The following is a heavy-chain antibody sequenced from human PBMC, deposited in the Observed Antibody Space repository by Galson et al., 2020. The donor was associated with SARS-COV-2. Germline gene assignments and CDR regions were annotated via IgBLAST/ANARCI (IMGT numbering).Heavy chain of an antibody. V-gene: IGHV4-39*01. Sequence: SETLSLTCTVSGGSISSSSYYWGWIRQPPGKGLEWIGSIYYSGSTYYNPSLKSRVTISVDTSKNQFSLKLSSVTAADTVVYYCARLPYYYDSSYAFDIWGQGTMVTVSS. D-gene: IGHD3-22*01. CDR3: ARLPYYYDSSYAFDI. CDR1: GGSISSSSYY. J-gene: IGHJ3*02. CDR2: IYYSGST.